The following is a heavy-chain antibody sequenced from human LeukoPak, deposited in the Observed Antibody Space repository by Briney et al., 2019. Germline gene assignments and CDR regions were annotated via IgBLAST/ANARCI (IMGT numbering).Heavy chain of an antibody. CDR1: GFTFSSYS. J-gene: IGHJ4*02. D-gene: IGHD2-15*01. CDR2: ICSSSSYI. CDR3: ARDKETPFDY. V-gene: IGHV3-21*01. Sequence: GGSLRLSCAASGFTFSSYSMNWVRQAPGKGLEWVSSICSSSSYIYYADSVKGRFTISRDNAKNSLYLQMNSRRAEDTAVYYCARDKETPFDYWGQGTLVTVSS.